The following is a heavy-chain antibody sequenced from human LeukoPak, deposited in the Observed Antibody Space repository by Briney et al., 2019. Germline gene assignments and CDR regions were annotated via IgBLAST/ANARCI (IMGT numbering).Heavy chain of an antibody. CDR1: VDSVSSTSVA. V-gene: IGHV6-1*01. Sequence: SQTLSLTCAISVDSVSSTSVAWNWIRLSPSRGLEWLGRTYYRSKWYNDYAVSVKSRITINPDTSKNQFSLQLNSVTPDDTAVYYCAREHSSKFDIWGHGTMVTVSA. J-gene: IGHJ3*02. CDR3: AREHSSKFDI. CDR2: TYYRSKWYN. D-gene: IGHD2-2*01.